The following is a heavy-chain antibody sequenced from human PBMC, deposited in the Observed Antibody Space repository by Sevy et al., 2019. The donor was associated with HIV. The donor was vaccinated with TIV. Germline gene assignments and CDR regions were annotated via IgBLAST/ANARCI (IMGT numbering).Heavy chain of an antibody. J-gene: IGHJ4*02. CDR3: ARDLGYDFWSGYPDY. V-gene: IGHV1-18*01. D-gene: IGHD3-3*01. Sequence: ASVKVSCKASGYTFTSYGISWVRQAPGQGLEWMGWISANNGNTNYAQKLQGRVTMTTDTSTGTAYMELRSLRSDDTAVYYCARDLGYDFWSGYPDYWGQGTLVTVSS. CDR1: GYTFTSYG. CDR2: ISANNGNT.